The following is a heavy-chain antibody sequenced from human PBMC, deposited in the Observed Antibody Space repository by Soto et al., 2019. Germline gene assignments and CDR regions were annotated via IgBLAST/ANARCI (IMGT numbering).Heavy chain of an antibody. Sequence: PSETLSLTCTVSGTSISNYYWNWIRQSPGKGLERIGYIYSSGNSKYNPSLNSRVTISLDTSKNQFSLKLTSVTAADTAVYYCARRRFGELSDFDYWGQGALVTVSS. CDR3: ARRRFGELSDFDY. CDR1: GTSISNYY. CDR2: IYSSGNS. V-gene: IGHV4-59*08. D-gene: IGHD3-10*01. J-gene: IGHJ4*02.